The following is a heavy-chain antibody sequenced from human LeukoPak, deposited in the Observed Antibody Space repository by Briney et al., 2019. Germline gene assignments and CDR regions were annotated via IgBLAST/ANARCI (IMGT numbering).Heavy chain of an antibody. CDR3: AKSGRGRANYYYYIDV. J-gene: IGHJ6*03. D-gene: IGHD3-10*01. Sequence: GGSLRLSCAASGFTFDDYAMHWVRQAPGKGLEWVSGISWNSGNVGYADSVKGRFTISRDNAKKSLYLQMNSLRAEDTALYYCAKSGRGRANYYYYIDVWGKGTTVTISS. CDR1: GFTFDDYA. V-gene: IGHV3-9*01. CDR2: ISWNSGNV.